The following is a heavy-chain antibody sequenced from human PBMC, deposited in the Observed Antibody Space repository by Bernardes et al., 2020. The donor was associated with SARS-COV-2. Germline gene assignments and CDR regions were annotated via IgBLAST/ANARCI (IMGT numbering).Heavy chain of an antibody. V-gene: IGHV3-21*05. CDR3: AIEGASNVFDM. CDR2: ITTSTYT. D-gene: IGHD6-6*01. J-gene: IGHJ3*02. Sequence: GGSLRLSCAASGFPFSSHSMSWIRQAPGMGLQWLSYITTSTYTNYADSVRGRFTISRDNAKNSLNLQLSSLRADDTAVYYCAIEGASNVFDMWGQGTMVTVSS. CDR1: GFPFSSHS.